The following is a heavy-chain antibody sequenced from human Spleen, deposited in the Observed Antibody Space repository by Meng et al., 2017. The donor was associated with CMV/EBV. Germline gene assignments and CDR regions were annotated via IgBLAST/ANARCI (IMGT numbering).Heavy chain of an antibody. CDR3: AKEDGYCSSSTSCYTVTDFYYYYGMDV. D-gene: IGHD2-2*02. J-gene: IGHJ6*02. V-gene: IGHV3-33*06. CDR1: GFSFNEFG. CDR2: IWYDGIDK. Sequence: GGSLRLSCATSGFSFNEFGMHWVRQAPGKGLEWVAVIWYDGIDKYYADSVKGRFTISRDNSKNTLYLQMNSLRVEDTAVYYCAKEDGYCSSSTSCYTVTDFYYYYGMDVWGQGTTVTVS.